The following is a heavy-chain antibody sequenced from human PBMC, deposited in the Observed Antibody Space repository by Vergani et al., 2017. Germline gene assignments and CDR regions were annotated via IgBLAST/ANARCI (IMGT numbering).Heavy chain of an antibody. J-gene: IGHJ6*02. CDR2: ISPGASTV. CDR3: AKNPGRSTTRHYYAMDV. D-gene: IGHD1-1*01. CDR1: GFKFSDHY. Sequence: LEESGGGSVKPGGSLRLSCAASGFKFSDHYMSWIRQAPGKGLEWVSHISPGASTVSYTDSVTGRFTVSRDNDNNSLTLDMTTLRVEDTAVYYYAKNPGRSTTRHYYAMDVWGQETTVTVSS. V-gene: IGHV3-11*04.